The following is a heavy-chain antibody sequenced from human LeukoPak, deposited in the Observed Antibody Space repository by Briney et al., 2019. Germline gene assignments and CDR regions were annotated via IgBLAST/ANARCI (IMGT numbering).Heavy chain of an antibody. J-gene: IGHJ4*02. D-gene: IGHD2-15*01. Sequence: GGSLRLSCAASGFTFSSYSMNWVRQAPGKGLEWVSSISSSSSYIYYAGSVKGRFTISRDNSKNTLYLQMNSLRAEDTAVYYCAKDGVAATERPFDYWGQGTLVTVSS. CDR3: AKDGVAATERPFDY. V-gene: IGHV3-21*01. CDR2: ISSSSSYI. CDR1: GFTFSSYS.